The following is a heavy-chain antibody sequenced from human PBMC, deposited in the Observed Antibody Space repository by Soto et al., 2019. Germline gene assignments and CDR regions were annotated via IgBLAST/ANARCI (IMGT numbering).Heavy chain of an antibody. CDR2: IIPMFGAT. CDR1: GGSFSDFA. D-gene: IGHD4-4*01. CDR3: ARGGIVAVPAALSAYHDYTNYRFDS. J-gene: IGHJ4*02. Sequence: QVQLAQSGAEVRKPGSSVKVSCGASGGSFSDFAFSWVRQAPGQGLEWMGGIIPMFGATKYAQRFQDRVTVTADQSTTTVYLTLSGLTSDDTATYYCARGGIVAVPAALSAYHDYTNYRFDSWGQGTLVTVSS. V-gene: IGHV1-69*01.